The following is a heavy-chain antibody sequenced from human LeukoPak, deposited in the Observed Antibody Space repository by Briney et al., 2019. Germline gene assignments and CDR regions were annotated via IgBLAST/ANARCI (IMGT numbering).Heavy chain of an antibody. Sequence: ASVKVSCKVSGYTLTELSMHWVRQAPGKGLEWMGGFDPEDGETIYAQKFQGRVTMTEDTSTDTAYMELSSLRSEDTAVYYCATVRPYYYGSGSNWYFDLWGRGTLVTVSS. D-gene: IGHD3-10*01. V-gene: IGHV1-24*01. CDR1: GYTLTELS. CDR2: FDPEDGET. J-gene: IGHJ2*01. CDR3: ATVRPYYYGSGSNWYFDL.